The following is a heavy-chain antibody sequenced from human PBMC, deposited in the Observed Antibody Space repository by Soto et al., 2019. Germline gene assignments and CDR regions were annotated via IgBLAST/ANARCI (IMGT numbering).Heavy chain of an antibody. CDR2: IYYSGST. V-gene: IGHV4-59*01. CDR3: ASTGNNWNFDY. Sequence: LSLTCTVSGGSISSYYWSWIRQPPGKGLEWIGYIYYSGSTNYNPSLKSRVTISVDTSKNQFSLKLSSVTAADTAVYYCASTGNNWNFDYWSQGTLVTVS. D-gene: IGHD1-20*01. J-gene: IGHJ4*02. CDR1: GGSISSYY.